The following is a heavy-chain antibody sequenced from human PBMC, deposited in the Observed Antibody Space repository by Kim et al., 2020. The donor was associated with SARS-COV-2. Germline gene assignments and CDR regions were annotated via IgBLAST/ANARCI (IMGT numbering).Heavy chain of an antibody. Sequence: SVKVSCKASGGTFSSYAISWVRQAPGQGLEWMGGIIPIFGTANYAQKFQGRVTITADESTSTAYMELSSLRSEDTAVYYCAGQRYDFASPYGMDVWGQGTTVTVSS. CDR3: AGQRYDFASPYGMDV. CDR2: IIPIFGTA. J-gene: IGHJ6*02. CDR1: GGTFSSYA. V-gene: IGHV1-69*13. D-gene: IGHD3-3*01.